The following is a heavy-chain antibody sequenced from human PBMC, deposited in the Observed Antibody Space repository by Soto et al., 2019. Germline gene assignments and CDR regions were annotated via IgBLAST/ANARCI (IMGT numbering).Heavy chain of an antibody. CDR2: ISWNSGSI. CDR1: GFTFDDYA. J-gene: IGHJ4*02. CDR3: AKDITGGYSYGYANY. D-gene: IGHD5-18*01. V-gene: IGHV3-9*01. Sequence: EVQLVESGEGLVQPGRSLRLSCAASGFTFDDYAMHWVRQAPGKGLEWVSGISWNSGSIGYADSVKGRFTISRDNAKNSLYLQMNSLRAEDTALYYCAKDITGGYSYGYANYWGQGTLVTVSS.